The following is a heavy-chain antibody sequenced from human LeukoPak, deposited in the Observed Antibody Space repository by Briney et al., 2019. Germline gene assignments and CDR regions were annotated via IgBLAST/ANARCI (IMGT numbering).Heavy chain of an antibody. D-gene: IGHD3-10*01. CDR3: ARERTGSYYFDY. V-gene: IGHV3-30*04. J-gene: IGHJ4*02. Sequence: PGGSLRLSCAASGFTFSSYAMHWVRQAPGKGLEWVAVISYDGSNKYYADSVKGRFTISRDNSKNTLYLQMNSLRAEDTAVYYCARERTGSYYFDYWGQGTLVTVSS. CDR1: GFTFSSYA. CDR2: ISYDGSNK.